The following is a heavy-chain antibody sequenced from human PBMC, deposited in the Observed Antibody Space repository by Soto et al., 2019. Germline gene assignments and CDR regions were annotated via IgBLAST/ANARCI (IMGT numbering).Heavy chain of an antibody. CDR3: ATTRDSYYYDSSGYSGLDY. CDR1: GFTFSSYG. D-gene: IGHD3-22*01. V-gene: IGHV3-30*03. J-gene: IGHJ4*02. Sequence: GGSLRLSCAASGFTFSSYGMHWVRQAPGKGLEWVAVISYDGSNKYYADSVKGRFTISRDNSKNTLYLQMNSLRAEDTAVYYCATTRDSYYYDSSGYSGLDYWGQGTLVTVSS. CDR2: ISYDGSNK.